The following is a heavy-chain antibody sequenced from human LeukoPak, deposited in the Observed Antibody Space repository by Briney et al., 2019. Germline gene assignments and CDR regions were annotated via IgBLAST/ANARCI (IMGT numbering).Heavy chain of an antibody. CDR3: ARGPGSSGGAYVGDY. D-gene: IGHD3-22*01. J-gene: IGHJ4*01. V-gene: IGHV3-74*01. CDR2: IDGGGSST. Sequence: GESLRLSCTASGFTFSYHWMHWVRQVPGKGLVWISRIDGGGSSTSYADSVKGRFSISRDNSKSTLYLQMSSLRAEDTAVYYCARGPGSSGGAYVGDYWGHGTLVTVSS. CDR1: GFTFSYHW.